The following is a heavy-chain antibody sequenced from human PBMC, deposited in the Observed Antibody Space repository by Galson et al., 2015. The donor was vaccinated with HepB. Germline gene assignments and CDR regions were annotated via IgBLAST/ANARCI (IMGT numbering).Heavy chain of an antibody. J-gene: IGHJ4*02. V-gene: IGHV3-7*03. CDR2: IKLDGSDK. D-gene: IGHD6-13*01. CDR1: GFIFGSYW. CDR3: AKDDAGIGMSY. Sequence: SLRLSCAASGFIFGSYWMSWVRQAPGKGLEWVANIKLDGSDKYYVDSVKGRFTLSRDNAKNSLYLQMNNLRAEDTAIYYCAKDDAGIGMSYWGRGTLVTVFS.